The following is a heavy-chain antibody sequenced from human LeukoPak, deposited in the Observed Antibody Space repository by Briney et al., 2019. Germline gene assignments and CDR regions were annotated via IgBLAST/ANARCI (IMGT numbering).Heavy chain of an antibody. CDR2: INPNSGDT. CDR1: GYTFTGYY. Sequence: GASVKVSCKASGYTFTGYYMHWVRQAPGQGLEWMGWINPNSGDTNYAQKFQGRVTMTRDTSMSTAYMELSRLRSDDTAVYYCGRDLHSSCGARAYWGQGTLVTV. CDR3: GRDLHSSCGARAY. D-gene: IGHD6-6*01. J-gene: IGHJ4*02. V-gene: IGHV1-2*02.